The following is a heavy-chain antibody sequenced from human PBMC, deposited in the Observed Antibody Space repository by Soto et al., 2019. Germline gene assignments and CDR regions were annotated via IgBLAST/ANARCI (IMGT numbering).Heavy chain of an antibody. J-gene: IGHJ5*02. D-gene: IGHD3-16*02. CDR2: IYYSGSN. CDR3: ARVLMITFGGDIRLFDP. CDR1: GGSISSGGYY. Sequence: PSETLFLTCTVSGGSISSGGYYWSWIRQHPGNGLEWIGYIYYSGSNYYNPSLMSRVTISVDTSKNQFSLKLSSVTAADTAVYYCARVLMITFGGDIRLFDPWGQGTLVTVSS. V-gene: IGHV4-31*03.